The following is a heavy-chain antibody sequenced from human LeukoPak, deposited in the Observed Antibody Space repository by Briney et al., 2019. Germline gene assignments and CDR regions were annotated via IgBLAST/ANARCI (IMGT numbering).Heavy chain of an antibody. CDR3: ATGDYEGY. CDR2: IKTKTDGGTT. Sequence: GGSRRLSCAASGFTFSIAWMRWVRQAPGKGLEWVGHIKTKTDGGTTDYAAPVKGRFTISRDDSKNTLYLQMNSLKTEDTAVYYCATGDYEGYWGQGTLVTVSS. V-gene: IGHV3-15*01. D-gene: IGHD4-17*01. CDR1: GFTFSIAW. J-gene: IGHJ4*02.